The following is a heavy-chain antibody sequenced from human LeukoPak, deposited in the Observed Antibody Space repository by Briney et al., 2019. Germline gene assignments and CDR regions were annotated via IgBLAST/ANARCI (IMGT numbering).Heavy chain of an antibody. CDR1: GGSISSYY. D-gene: IGHD2-2*01. CDR3: ARDSRCTGTSCYESWFDP. J-gene: IGHJ5*02. Sequence: SETLSLTCTVSGGSISSYYWSWIRQPAGKGLEWIGRIYTSGSTNYNPSLKSRVTISVDTSKNQFSLRLSSVTAADTAVYYCARDSRCTGTSCYESWFDPWGQGTLVIVSS. CDR2: IYTSGST. V-gene: IGHV4-4*07.